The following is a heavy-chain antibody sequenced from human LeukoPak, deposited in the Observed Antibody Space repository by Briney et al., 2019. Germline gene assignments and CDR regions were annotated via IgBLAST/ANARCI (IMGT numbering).Heavy chain of an antibody. CDR2: IIPILGIA. CDR1: GGTFSSYT. CDR3: ARDVRSNLLGY. D-gene: IGHD3-16*01. J-gene: IGHJ4*02. Sequence: GASVKVSCKASGGTFSSYTISWVRQAPGQGLEWMGRIIPILGIANYAQKFQGRVTITADKSTSTASMELSSLRSEDTAVYYCARDVRSNLLGYWGQGTLVTVSS. V-gene: IGHV1-69*04.